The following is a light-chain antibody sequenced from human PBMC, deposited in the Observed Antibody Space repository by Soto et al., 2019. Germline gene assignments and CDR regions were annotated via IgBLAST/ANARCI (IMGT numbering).Light chain of an antibody. CDR3: HQYDDGPYT. J-gene: IGKJ2*01. V-gene: IGKV3-20*01. Sequence: EIVLTQSPGTLSLSPWERATLSCRASQSVSSSYLAWYQQKPGQAPRLLIYGASSRATGIPDRFSGSGSGTDFTLTISRLEPEDFAVYYCHQYDDGPYTFGQGTKVDIK. CDR1: QSVSSSY. CDR2: GAS.